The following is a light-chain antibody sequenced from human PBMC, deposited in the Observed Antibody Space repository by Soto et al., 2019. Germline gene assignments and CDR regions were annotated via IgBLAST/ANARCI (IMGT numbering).Light chain of an antibody. CDR3: QQYYISPWT. J-gene: IGKJ1*01. CDR2: WAS. V-gene: IGKV4-1*01. CDR1: QSVLFTSNNKNH. Sequence: DIVMTQSPDSLALSLGERATINCESSQSVLFTSNNKNHLAWYQQKPGQPPKLLIYWASTRESGVPDRFSGSGSGTDFTLTISGLQAEDVAFYYCQQYYISPWTFGQGTKVDIK.